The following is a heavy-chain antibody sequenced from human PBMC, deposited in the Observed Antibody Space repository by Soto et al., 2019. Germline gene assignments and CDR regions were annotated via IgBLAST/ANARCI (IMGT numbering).Heavy chain of an antibody. CDR2: IYWDDDK. V-gene: IGHV2-5*02. CDR1: GFSLSTSRVG. J-gene: IGHJ4*02. D-gene: IGHD6-13*01. Sequence: QITLKESGPTLVKPTQTLTLTCTFSGFSLSTSRVGVGWIRQPPGKALEWLALIYWDDDKRYSPSLKSRLTITKDTSKNQVVLTMTNMDPVDTATYHCARRRSSSWFFDYWGQGMLVTVSS. CDR3: ARRRSSSWFFDY.